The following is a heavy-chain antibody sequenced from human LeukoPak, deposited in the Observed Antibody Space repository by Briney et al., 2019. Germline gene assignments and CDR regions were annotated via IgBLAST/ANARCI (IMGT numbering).Heavy chain of an antibody. CDR3: VRAIGANVSY. CDR1: GFTFTSYA. V-gene: IGHV3-23*01. J-gene: IGHJ4*02. D-gene: IGHD3-10*01. CDR2: ISGSGSST. Sequence: GGSLRLSCAASGFTFTSYAMNWVRQAPGKGLEWVSTISGSGSSTYYVDSVKGRFTISRDNSKNTLYLQMNSLRAEDTAVYYCVRAIGANVSYWGQGTLVTVSS.